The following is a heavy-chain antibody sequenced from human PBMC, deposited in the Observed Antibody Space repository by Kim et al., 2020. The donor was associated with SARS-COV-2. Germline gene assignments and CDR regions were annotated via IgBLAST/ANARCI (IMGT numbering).Heavy chain of an antibody. CDR3: AKAGSSSWYHWDYFDY. CDR1: GFTFDDYT. D-gene: IGHD6-13*01. Sequence: GGSLRLSCAASGFTFDDYTMHWVRQAPGKGLEWVSLISWDGGSTYYADSVKGRFTISRDNSKNSLYLQMNSLRTEDTALYYCAKAGSSSWYHWDYFDYWGQGTLVTVSS. V-gene: IGHV3-43*01. J-gene: IGHJ4*02. CDR2: ISWDGGST.